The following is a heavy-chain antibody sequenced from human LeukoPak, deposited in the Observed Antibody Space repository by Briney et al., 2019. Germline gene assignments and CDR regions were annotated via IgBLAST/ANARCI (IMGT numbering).Heavy chain of an antibody. CDR3: ARVPLNGVVSSSYHYYYMDV. CDR1: GGTFSSYA. CDR2: IIPIFGTA. V-gene: IGHV1-69*13. D-gene: IGHD3-3*01. J-gene: IGHJ6*03. Sequence: PVKVSCKASGGTFSSYAISWVRQAPGQGLEWMGGIIPIFGTANYAQKFQGRVTITADESTSTAYMELSSLRSEDTAVYYCARVPLNGVVSSSYHYYYMDVWGKGTTVTVSS.